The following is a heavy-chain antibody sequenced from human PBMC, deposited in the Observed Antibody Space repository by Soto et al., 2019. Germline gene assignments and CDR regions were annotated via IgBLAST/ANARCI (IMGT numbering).Heavy chain of an antibody. Sequence: ASVKVSCKASGYTFTSYAMHWVRQAPGQRLEWMGWINTGNGNTKYSQKFQGRVTITRDTSTSTAYMELRSLRSDDTAVYYCARGASGGYFDYWGQGTLVTVSS. J-gene: IGHJ4*02. V-gene: IGHV1-3*04. D-gene: IGHD5-12*01. CDR3: ARGASGGYFDY. CDR2: INTGNGNT. CDR1: GYTFTSYA.